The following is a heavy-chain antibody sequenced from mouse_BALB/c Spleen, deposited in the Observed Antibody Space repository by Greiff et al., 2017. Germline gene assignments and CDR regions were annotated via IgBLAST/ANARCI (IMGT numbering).Heavy chain of an antibody. CDR2: INPSSGYT. J-gene: IGHJ4*01. V-gene: IGHV1-4*01. CDR1: GYTFTSYT. CDR3: ARGNYRYGDYYAMDY. Sequence: VQLQQSGAELARPGASVKMSCKASGYTFTSYTMHWVKQRPGQGLEWIGYINPSSGYTNYNQKFKDKATLTADKSSSTAYMQLSSLTSEDSAVYYCARGNYRYGDYYAMDYWGQGTSVTVSS. D-gene: IGHD2-14*01.